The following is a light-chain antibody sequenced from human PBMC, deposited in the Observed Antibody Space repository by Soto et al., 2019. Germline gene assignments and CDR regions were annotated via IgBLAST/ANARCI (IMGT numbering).Light chain of an antibody. V-gene: IGLV2-14*03. CDR2: ELT. CDR1: SSDIGGYNY. Sequence: QSALTQPASVSGSPGQSITISCTGTSSDIGGYNYVSWYQQHPGKAPKVIIYELTNRPSGVSTRFSGSKTGNTASLTISGLQPEDEAYYYCSSYRSVGTVVFGTGTKVTV. CDR3: SSYRSVGTVV. J-gene: IGLJ1*01.